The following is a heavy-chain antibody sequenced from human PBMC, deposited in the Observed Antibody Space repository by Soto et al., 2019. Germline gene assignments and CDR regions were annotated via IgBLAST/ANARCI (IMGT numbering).Heavy chain of an antibody. V-gene: IGHV4-34*01. CDR3: ASFSSSSGWFDP. J-gene: IGHJ5*02. Sequence: PSETLSLTCAVYGGSFSGYYWSWIRLPPGKGLEWIGEINHSGSTSYNPSLKSRVTISADTSKNQFSLKLSSVTAADTAKYYCASFSSSSGWFDPWGQGTLVTVSS. CDR1: GGSFSGYY. D-gene: IGHD6-6*01. CDR2: INHSGST.